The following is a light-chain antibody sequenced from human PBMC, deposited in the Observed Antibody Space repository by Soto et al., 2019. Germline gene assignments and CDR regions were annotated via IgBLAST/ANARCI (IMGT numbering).Light chain of an antibody. J-gene: IGKJ2*03. Sequence: VMTQSPATLSVSPGERATLSCRASLSISNNLAWYQQKPGQAPMLLIYSASTRATAIPARFSGSASGTEFTLTISSLQSEDFAVYYCQQYGDYNSPRYSFGQGTRLEI. CDR3: QQYGDYNSPRYS. CDR1: LSISNN. V-gene: IGKV3-15*01. CDR2: SAS.